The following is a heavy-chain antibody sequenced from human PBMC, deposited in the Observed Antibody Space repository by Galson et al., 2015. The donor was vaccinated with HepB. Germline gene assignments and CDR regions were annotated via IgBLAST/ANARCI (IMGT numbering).Heavy chain of an antibody. D-gene: IGHD4-23*01. CDR3: ARDFGGNLIDS. CDR1: GFTFSNYD. CDR2: ISSNGGNT. Sequence: SLRLSCAASGFTFSNYDMYWVRQAPGKGLEWVSSISSNGGNTHDVNSVKGRFTISRDNSKNFLYLQMGSLKADDMAVYYCARDFGGNLIDSWGQGTLVTVSS. V-gene: IGHV3-64*01. J-gene: IGHJ4*02.